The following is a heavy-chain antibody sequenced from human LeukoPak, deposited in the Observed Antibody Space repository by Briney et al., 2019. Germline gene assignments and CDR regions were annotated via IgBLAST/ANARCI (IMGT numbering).Heavy chain of an antibody. Sequence: GGFLRLSCAASGFTVSSNYMTWVRQAPGKGLEWVSVIYSGGITYYADSVKGRFTVSRDNSKNTLYLQMNSLRAEDTAVYYCARSLRGRGYYFDYWGQGILVTVSS. D-gene: IGHD3-10*01. CDR1: GFTVSSNY. J-gene: IGHJ4*02. CDR3: ARSLRGRGYYFDY. V-gene: IGHV3-53*01. CDR2: IYSGGIT.